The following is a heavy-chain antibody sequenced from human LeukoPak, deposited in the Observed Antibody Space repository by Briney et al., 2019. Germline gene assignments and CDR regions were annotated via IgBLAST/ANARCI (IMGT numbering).Heavy chain of an antibody. CDR1: GFMFSSYA. D-gene: IGHD2-2*01. V-gene: IGHV3-23*01. Sequence: PGGSLRLSCPASGFMFSSYAMSWVRQPPGKGLEWVSSISGGGSNTYFADSVKGRFSVSRDNSKNTLYLQMTSLRAEDTATYYCAKGCRSANCDEGRWFDPWGQGTLVIVSS. J-gene: IGHJ5*02. CDR3: AKGCRSANCDEGRWFDP. CDR2: ISGGGSNT.